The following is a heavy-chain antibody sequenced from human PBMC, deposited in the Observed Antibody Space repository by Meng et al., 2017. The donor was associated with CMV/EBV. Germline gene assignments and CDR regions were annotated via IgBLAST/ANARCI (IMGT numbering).Heavy chain of an antibody. CDR1: GFTVSSHY. D-gene: IGHD3-3*01. CDR2: IDSGGST. CDR3: ARDVGTHDYDFWSGPWQSYGMDV. Sequence: GESLKISCAASGFTVSSHYMSWVRQAPGKGLEWVSVIDSGGSTYYADSVKGRFTISRDNSKNTLYLQMNSLRAEDTAVYYCARDVGTHDYDFWSGPWQSYGMDVWGQGTTVTVSS. J-gene: IGHJ6*02. V-gene: IGHV3-66*02.